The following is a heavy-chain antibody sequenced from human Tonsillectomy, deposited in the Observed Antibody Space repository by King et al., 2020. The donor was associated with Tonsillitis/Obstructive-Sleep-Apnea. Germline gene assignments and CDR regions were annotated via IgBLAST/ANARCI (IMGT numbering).Heavy chain of an antibody. CDR2: ISWNSGSI. CDR3: GKDGGCSSGDGGWLDP. V-gene: IGHV3-9*01. J-gene: IGHJ5*02. D-gene: IGHD6-13*01. CDR1: GFIFDAYA. Sequence: PLVASGGGLVQPGRSLRLSCAPSGFIFDAYAMHWVRQAPGTGLEWVSGISWNSGSIGYADSVKGRFTISRDNAKNSLYLQMNSLTTEDTALYYCGKDGGCSSGDGGWLDPWGQGTRVTGSS.